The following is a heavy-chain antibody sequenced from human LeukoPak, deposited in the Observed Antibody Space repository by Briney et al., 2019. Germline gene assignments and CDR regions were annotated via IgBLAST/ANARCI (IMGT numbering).Heavy chain of an antibody. CDR1: GFTFSDAW. V-gene: IGHV3-15*04. CDR3: TTGEFLTRTHFDY. CDR2: IGSKTDGGTT. D-gene: IGHD4/OR15-4a*01. Sequence: PGGSLRLSCAASGFTFSDAWMSWVRQAPGKGLEWVGRIGSKTDGGTTDYAAPVKGRFSISRDDSKNTLYLQMNSLKIDDTGVYFCTTGEFLTRTHFDYWGQGALVTVSS. J-gene: IGHJ4*02.